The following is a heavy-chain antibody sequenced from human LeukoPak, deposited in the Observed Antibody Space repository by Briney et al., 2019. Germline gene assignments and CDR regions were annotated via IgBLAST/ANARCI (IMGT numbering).Heavy chain of an antibody. D-gene: IGHD3-22*01. CDR2: ITSDSSNI. J-gene: IGHJ4*02. CDR1: EFVFSNHA. Sequence: KSGGSLRLSCVASEFVFSNHAMIWVRQAPGKGLEWISSITSDSSNIFYANSVRGRFTISRDNANNALHLQMSSLRAEDTAVYYCARVFWETVNTGYYSDFWGPGTLVTVSS. CDR3: ARVFWETVNTGYYSDF. V-gene: IGHV3-21*01.